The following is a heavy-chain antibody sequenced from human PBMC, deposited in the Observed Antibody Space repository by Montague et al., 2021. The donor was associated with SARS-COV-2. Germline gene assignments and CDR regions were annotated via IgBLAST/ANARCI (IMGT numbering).Heavy chain of an antibody. J-gene: IGHJ4*02. D-gene: IGHD3-22*01. CDR2: INHSGST. CDR3: ARGRHPINMVVVVVTGGEYYFDF. CDR1: GGSISSYY. Sequence: SETLSLTCAVYGGSISSYYWTWIRQPPGKGLEWIGEINHSGSTNYNPSLKSRVTISVDTSKNQFSLKLTSVTAADTAVYYCARGRHPINMVVVVVTGGEYYFDFWGQGTLVAVSS. V-gene: IGHV4-34*01.